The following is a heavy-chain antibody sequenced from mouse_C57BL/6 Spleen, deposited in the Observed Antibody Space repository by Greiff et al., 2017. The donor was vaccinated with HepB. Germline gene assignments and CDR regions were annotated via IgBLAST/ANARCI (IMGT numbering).Heavy chain of an antibody. V-gene: IGHV1-61*01. CDR3: ARIYDYDVGYFDY. D-gene: IGHD2-4*01. J-gene: IGHJ2*01. CDR2: IYPSDSET. Sequence: VKLQQPGAELVRPGSSVKLSCKASGYTFTSYWMDWVKQRPGQGLEWIGNIYPSDSETHYNQKFKDKATLTVDKSSSTAYMQLSSLTSEDSAVYYCARIYDYDVGYFDYWGQGTTLTVSS. CDR1: GYTFTSYW.